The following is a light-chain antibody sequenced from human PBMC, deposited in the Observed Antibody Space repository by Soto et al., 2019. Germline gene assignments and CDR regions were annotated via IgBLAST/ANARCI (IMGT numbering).Light chain of an antibody. V-gene: IGLV2-14*01. J-gene: IGLJ3*02. Sequence: QSVLTQPASVSGSPGQSITISCTGTSSDVGGYNYVSWYRQHPGTAPKLIISDVNSRPSGISNRFSGSKSGNTASLTISGLQAEDEAYYYCSSYTSDITQVFGGGTKLTVL. CDR3: SSYTSDITQV. CDR2: DVN. CDR1: SSDVGGYNY.